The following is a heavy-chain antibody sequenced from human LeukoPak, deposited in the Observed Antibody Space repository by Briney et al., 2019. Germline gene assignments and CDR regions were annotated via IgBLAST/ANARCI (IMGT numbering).Heavy chain of an antibody. Sequence: PSETLSLTCAVYGGSFSGYYWSWSRQPPGEGLEWIGEINHSGSTNYNPSLKSRVTISVDTSKNQFSLKLSSVTAADTAVYYCARVRRGYSGYDYVMFDYWGQGTLVTASS. CDR1: GGSFSGYY. CDR2: INHSGST. D-gene: IGHD5-12*01. V-gene: IGHV4-34*01. J-gene: IGHJ4*02. CDR3: ARVRRGYSGYDYVMFDY.